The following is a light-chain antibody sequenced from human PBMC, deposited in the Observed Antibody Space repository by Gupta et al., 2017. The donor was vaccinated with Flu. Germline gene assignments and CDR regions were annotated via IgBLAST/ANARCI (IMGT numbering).Light chain of an antibody. J-gene: IGKJ1*01. CDR2: DAS. Sequence: EIVLPPSPATLSLSPGERATLSCRASQSVSSYLAWYQQKSGQAPRLLIYDASNRATGIPARFSGSGSGTDFTLTISSREPEDFAVYYCQRRSNWPPSTFGQGTKVEIK. CDR1: QSVSSY. V-gene: IGKV3-11*01. CDR3: QRRSNWPPST.